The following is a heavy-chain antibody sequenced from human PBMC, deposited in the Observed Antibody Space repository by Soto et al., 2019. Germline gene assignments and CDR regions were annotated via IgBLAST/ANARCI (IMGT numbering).Heavy chain of an antibody. CDR1: GDSISASS. J-gene: IGHJ4*02. CDR3: AREGNLGRWLQPLDF. V-gene: IGHV4-59*01. CDR2: IHYNGNT. Sequence: SETLSLTCTVSGDSISASSWSWVRQPPGKGLEWIGNIHYNGNTKYNPSLKSRVTMSVDTSKNQFSLKLISVTAADTAKYFCAREGNLGRWLQPLDFWGQGTLVTV. D-gene: IGHD5-12*01.